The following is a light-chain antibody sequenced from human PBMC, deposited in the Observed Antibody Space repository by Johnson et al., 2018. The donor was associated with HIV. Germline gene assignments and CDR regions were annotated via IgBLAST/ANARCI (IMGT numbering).Light chain of an antibody. Sequence: QSVLTQPPSVSAAPGQKVTISCSGSSSNIGDNYVSWYQQLPGTAPKLLIYENTKRPSGIPDRFSGSKSGTSATLGITGLQTADEGDNYCGTWDRSLSAGCVCGTGTKVTVL. CDR1: SSNIGDNY. J-gene: IGLJ1*01. CDR2: ENT. CDR3: GTWDRSLSAGCV. V-gene: IGLV1-51*02.